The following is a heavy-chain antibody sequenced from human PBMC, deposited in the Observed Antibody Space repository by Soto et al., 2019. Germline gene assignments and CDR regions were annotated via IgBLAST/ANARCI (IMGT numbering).Heavy chain of an antibody. CDR2: IYYSGST. Sequence: QLQLQESGPGLVKPSETLSLTCTVSGGSISSSSYYWGWIRQPPGKGLEWIGSIYYSGSTYYNPSLKSRVTISVDTSRNQFCLKVCSVTAADTAVYYCASAAGDGYNFGVYWGQGTLVTVSS. CDR3: ASAAGDGYNFGVY. J-gene: IGHJ4*02. CDR1: GGSISSSSYY. V-gene: IGHV4-39*01. D-gene: IGHD5-12*01.